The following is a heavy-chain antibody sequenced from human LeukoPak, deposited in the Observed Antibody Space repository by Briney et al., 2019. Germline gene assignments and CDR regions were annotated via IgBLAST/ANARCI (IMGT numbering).Heavy chain of an antibody. CDR2: ISSSGSTI. CDR1: GFTFSDYY. J-gene: IGHJ4*02. CDR3: AREEYDILTGYWLDY. Sequence: GGSLRLSCAASGFTFSDYYMSWIRQAPGKGLEWVSYISSSGSTIYYADSVKGRFTISRDNAKNSLYLQMNSLRAEDTAVYYCAREEYDILTGYWLDYWGQGTLVTVSS. D-gene: IGHD3-9*01. V-gene: IGHV3-11*01.